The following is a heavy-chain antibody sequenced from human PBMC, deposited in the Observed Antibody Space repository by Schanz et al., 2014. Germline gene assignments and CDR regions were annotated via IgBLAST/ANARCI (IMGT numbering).Heavy chain of an antibody. CDR3: AKIERNED. D-gene: IGHD1-1*01. CDR2: IGTSGDT. V-gene: IGHV3-23*01. Sequence: EVQLLESGGGLVQPGGSLKLSCAASGLIFSNYVMSWVRQAPGKGLEWVSTIGTSGDTNYAESVKGRFTISRDNSKNTLYLQMNSLRAEDTAVYFCAKIERNEDWGQGTLVTDSS. CDR1: GLIFSNYV. J-gene: IGHJ4*02.